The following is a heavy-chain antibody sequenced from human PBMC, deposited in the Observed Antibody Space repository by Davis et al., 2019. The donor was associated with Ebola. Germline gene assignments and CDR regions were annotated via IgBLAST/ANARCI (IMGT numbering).Heavy chain of an antibody. CDR2: MNPNSGNT. J-gene: IGHJ6*02. CDR1: GYTFTSYD. Sequence: ASVKVSCKASGYTFTSYDINWVRQATGQGLEWMGWMNPNSGNTGYAQKFQGRVTMTRDTSISTAYMELSRLRSDDTAVYYCARELTGDLSYYYYGMDVWGQGTTVTVSS. CDR3: ARELTGDLSYYYYGMDV. D-gene: IGHD7-27*01. V-gene: IGHV1-8*02.